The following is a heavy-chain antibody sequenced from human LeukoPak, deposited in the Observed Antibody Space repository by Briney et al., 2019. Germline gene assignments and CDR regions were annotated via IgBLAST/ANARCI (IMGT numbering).Heavy chain of an antibody. Sequence: GGSLRLSCAASGFTFSSYAMGWVRQAPGKGLEGVSAITASGGNTYYADSGKGRVTISRDNSKNTLYLKVNSLRAEDTAVYYCAKGNGYSYGRYYFDYWGQGTLVTVSS. CDR2: ITASGGNT. V-gene: IGHV3-23*01. CDR3: AKGNGYSYGRYYFDY. J-gene: IGHJ4*02. CDR1: GFTFSSYA. D-gene: IGHD5-18*01.